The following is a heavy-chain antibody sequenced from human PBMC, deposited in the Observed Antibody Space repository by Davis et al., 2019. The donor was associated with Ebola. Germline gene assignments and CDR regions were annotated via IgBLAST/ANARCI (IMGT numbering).Heavy chain of an antibody. CDR3: ARDPSGGSGWSVGYYGMDV. CDR1: GLTVSSNY. J-gene: IGHJ6*04. V-gene: IGHV3-53*01. D-gene: IGHD6-19*01. Sequence: GESLKISCAASGLTVSSNYMIWVRQAPGKGLEWVSLLYSSGSTFYADSVKGRFIISRDNYENTLYLQMNSLRVEDTAVYFCARDPSGGSGWSVGYYGMDVWGKGTTVTVSS. CDR2: LYSSGST.